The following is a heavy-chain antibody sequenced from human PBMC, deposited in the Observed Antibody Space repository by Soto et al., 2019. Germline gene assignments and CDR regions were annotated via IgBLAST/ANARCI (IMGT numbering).Heavy chain of an antibody. J-gene: IGHJ5*02. Sequence: ASVKVSCKASGYTFTSYYMHLVRQAPGQGLEWMGIINPSGGSTSYAQKFQGRVTMTRDTSTSTVYMELSSLRSEDTAVYYCARAVGRVLRYFDWLSSPNWFDPWGQGTLVTVSS. CDR1: GYTFTSYY. V-gene: IGHV1-46*03. D-gene: IGHD3-9*01. CDR3: ARAVGRVLRYFDWLSSPNWFDP. CDR2: INPSGGST.